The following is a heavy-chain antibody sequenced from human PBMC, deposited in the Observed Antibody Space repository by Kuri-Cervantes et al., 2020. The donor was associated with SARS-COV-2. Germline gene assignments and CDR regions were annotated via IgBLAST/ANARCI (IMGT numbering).Heavy chain of an antibody. CDR2: ISAYNGNT. J-gene: IGHJ4*02. CDR1: GYTFTSYG. CDR3: ASSSWYYDFNPSPIYYFDY. D-gene: IGHD3/OR15-3a*01. Sequence: ASVKVSCKASGYTFTSYGFSWVRQAPGQGLECMGWISAYNGNTNYAQKFQGRVTMTTDTSTSTAYMELRSLRSDDTAVYYCASSSWYYDFNPSPIYYFDYWGQGTRV. V-gene: IGHV1-18*01.